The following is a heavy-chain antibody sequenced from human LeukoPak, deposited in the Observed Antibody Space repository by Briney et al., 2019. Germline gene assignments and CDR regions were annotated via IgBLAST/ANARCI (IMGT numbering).Heavy chain of an antibody. D-gene: IGHD5-18*01. Sequence: GSLRLSCAASGFTFSSYAMSWVRQPPGKGLEWIGEINHSGSTNYNPSLKSRVTISVDTSKNQFSLKLSSVTAADTAVYYCARGHRPRGYSYGYYYYYGMDVWGQGTTVTVSS. CDR1: GFTFSSYA. J-gene: IGHJ6*02. CDR3: ARGHRPRGYSYGYYYYYGMDV. V-gene: IGHV4-34*01. CDR2: INHSGST.